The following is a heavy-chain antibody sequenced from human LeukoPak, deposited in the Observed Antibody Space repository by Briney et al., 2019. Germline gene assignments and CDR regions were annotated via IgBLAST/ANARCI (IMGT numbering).Heavy chain of an antibody. J-gene: IGHJ5*02. CDR3: ARDHLPLGYCSGGSCRAPFDP. CDR1: GGTFSSYA. D-gene: IGHD2-15*01. V-gene: IGHV1-69*13. Sequence: GASVKVSCKASGGTFSSYAISWVRQAPGQGLEWMGGIIPIFGTANYAQKFQGRVTITADESTSTAYMELSSLRSEDTAVYYCARDHLPLGYCSGGSCRAPFDPWGQGTLVTVSS. CDR2: IIPIFGTA.